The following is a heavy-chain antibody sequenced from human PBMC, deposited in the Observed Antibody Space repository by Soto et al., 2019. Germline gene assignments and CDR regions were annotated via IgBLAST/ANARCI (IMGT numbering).Heavy chain of an antibody. Sequence: SETLSLTCAVYGGSFSGYYWSWIRQPPGKGLEWIGEINHSGSTNYNPSLKSRVTISVDTSKNQFSLKLSSVTAADTAVYYCARARWLRLAFDIWGQGTMVTVSS. CDR1: GGSFSGYY. D-gene: IGHD5-12*01. V-gene: IGHV4-34*01. J-gene: IGHJ3*02. CDR3: ARARWLRLAFDI. CDR2: INHSGST.